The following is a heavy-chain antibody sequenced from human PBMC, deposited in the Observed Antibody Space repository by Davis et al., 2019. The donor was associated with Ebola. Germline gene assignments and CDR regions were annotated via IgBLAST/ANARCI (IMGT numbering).Heavy chain of an antibody. V-gene: IGHV3-21*01. CDR3: AREADYYDSSGYSHYFGY. Sequence: PGGSLRLSCAASGSTFTSYAMNWVRQAPGKGLEWVSSISSSSSYIYYADSVKGRFTISRDNAKNSLYLQMNSLRAEDTAVYYCAREADYYDSSGYSHYFGYWGQGTLVTVSS. CDR1: GSTFTSYA. J-gene: IGHJ4*02. CDR2: ISSSSSYI. D-gene: IGHD3-22*01.